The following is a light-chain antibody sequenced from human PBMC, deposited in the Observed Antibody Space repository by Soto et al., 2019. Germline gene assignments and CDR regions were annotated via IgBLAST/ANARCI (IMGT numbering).Light chain of an antibody. V-gene: IGLV1-51*01. CDR3: RPWDTSVSADV. J-gene: IGLJ1*01. CDR2: DGN. Sequence: SVLTQPPSVSAAPGQKVTISCSGSSSNIGGNSVSWYQHLPGTAPKLLIYDGNKRPSGIPDLFSGSKSGTSATLGIPRFQNGDEADNHCRPWDTSVSADVIGTEKKGIVL. CDR1: SSNIGGNS.